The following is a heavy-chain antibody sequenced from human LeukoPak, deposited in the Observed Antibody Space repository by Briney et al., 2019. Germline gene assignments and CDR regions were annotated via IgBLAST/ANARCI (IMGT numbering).Heavy chain of an antibody. V-gene: IGHV4-59*08. CDR2: ISYSGST. D-gene: IGHD3-9*01. CDR3: ARQGYDILTGYIDAFDI. Sequence: PSETLSLTCTVSGGSISGSYWSWIRQPPGKGLDWIGYISYSGSTNYDPSLKSRVTISIDTSKNQFSLKLRSVTAADTAIYYCARQGYDILTGYIDAFDIWGQGTMVTVSS. J-gene: IGHJ3*02. CDR1: GGSISGSY.